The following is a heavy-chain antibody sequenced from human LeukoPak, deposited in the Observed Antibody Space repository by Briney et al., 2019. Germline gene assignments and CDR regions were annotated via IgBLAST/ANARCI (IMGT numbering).Heavy chain of an antibody. CDR2: INHNGST. CDR3: ARGRRYGDYYDY. CDR1: GGSFSGYY. V-gene: IGHV4-34*01. J-gene: IGHJ4*02. Sequence: SETLSLTCAVYGGSFSGYYWSWIRQPPGKGLEWIGEINHNGSTNYNPSLKSRVTISVDTSKNQFSLKLSSVTAADTAVYYCARGRRYGDYYDYWGQGTLVTVSS. D-gene: IGHD4-17*01.